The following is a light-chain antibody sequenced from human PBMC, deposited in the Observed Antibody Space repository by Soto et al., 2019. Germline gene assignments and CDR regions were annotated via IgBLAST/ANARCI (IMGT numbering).Light chain of an antibody. V-gene: IGLV2-8*01. CDR1: SSDVGGYNY. CDR2: EVT. Sequence: QSVLTQPPSASGSPGQSVTISCTGTSSDVGGYNYVSWYQQHPGKAPKLLIYEVTKRPSGIPDRFSVSKSGNTVSLTVSGLQAEDDADYYCTSYAGGNNVIFGGGTKLTVL. CDR3: TSYAGGNNVI. J-gene: IGLJ2*01.